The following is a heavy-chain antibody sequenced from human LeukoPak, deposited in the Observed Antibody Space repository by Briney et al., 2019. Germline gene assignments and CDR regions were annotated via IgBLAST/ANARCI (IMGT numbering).Heavy chain of an antibody. J-gene: IGHJ4*02. CDR2: IYYSGST. Sequence: PSETLSLTCTASGGSISSSRYFWGWIRQPPGKGLEWIGTIYYSGSTYYNPSLKSRVTISVDTSKNQFSLKLSSVTAADTAVYYCARDVCSSTSCYNYDYWGQGTLVTVSS. D-gene: IGHD2-2*02. V-gene: IGHV4-39*07. CDR3: ARDVCSSTSCYNYDY. CDR1: GGSISSSRYF.